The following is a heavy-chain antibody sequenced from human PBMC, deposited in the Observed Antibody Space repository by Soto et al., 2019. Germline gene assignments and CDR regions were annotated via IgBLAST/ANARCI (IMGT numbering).Heavy chain of an antibody. V-gene: IGHV3-33*01. D-gene: IGHD7-27*01. CDR2: VWSDGSKK. J-gene: IGHJ4*02. Sequence: QVRLVESGGGVVQPGRSLRLSCAPSGFTFSSYGMHWVRQAPGKGLEWVAVVWSDGSKKYYADSVRGRFTISRDNSNNTLYLQMNSLSAEDTAVYYCARGECLRTGGLDYWGQGTLVTVSS. CDR3: ARGECLRTGGLDY. CDR1: GFTFSSYG.